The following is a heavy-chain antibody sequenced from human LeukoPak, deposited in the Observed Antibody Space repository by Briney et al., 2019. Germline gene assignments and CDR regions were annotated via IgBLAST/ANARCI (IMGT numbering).Heavy chain of an antibody. J-gene: IGHJ4*02. CDR1: GGSFSGYD. V-gene: IGHV4-34*01. CDR3: ASGPFSSWYKVLDY. Sequence: SETLSLTCAVYGGSFSGYDWSWIRQPPGKGLEWIGEINHSGSTNYNPSLKSRVTISVDTSKNQFSLKLSSVTAADTAVYYCASGPFSSWYKVLDYWGQGTLVTVSS. D-gene: IGHD6-13*01. CDR2: INHSGST.